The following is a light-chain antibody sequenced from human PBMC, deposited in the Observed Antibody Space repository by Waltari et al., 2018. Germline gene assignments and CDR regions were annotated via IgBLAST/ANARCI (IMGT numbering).Light chain of an antibody. V-gene: IGLV2-23*01. CDR1: RRGIGTYNF. CDR2: EDS. J-gene: IGLJ2*01. CDR3: CSYGTSNTVVL. Sequence: QSALTQPASVSGSPGQSITISCTGTRRGIGTYNFVSWYQQFPCKAPQLIIFEDSRRPPGVSSRFSASKSGDMASLTIFGLLREDEAQYHCCSYGTSNTVVLFGGGTQLTVL.